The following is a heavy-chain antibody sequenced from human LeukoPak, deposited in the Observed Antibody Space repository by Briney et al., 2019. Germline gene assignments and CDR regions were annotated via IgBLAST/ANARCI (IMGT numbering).Heavy chain of an antibody. CDR2: IYTSGST. CDR3: ASSRYFDWLARFDP. D-gene: IGHD3-9*01. CDR1: GGSISSYH. J-gene: IGHJ5*02. Sequence: SETLSLTCTVSGGSISSYHWSWIRQPAGKGLEWIGRIYTSGSTNYNPSLKSRVTMSVDTSKNQFSLKLSSVTAADTAVYYCASSRYFDWLARFDPWGQGTLVTVSS. V-gene: IGHV4-4*07.